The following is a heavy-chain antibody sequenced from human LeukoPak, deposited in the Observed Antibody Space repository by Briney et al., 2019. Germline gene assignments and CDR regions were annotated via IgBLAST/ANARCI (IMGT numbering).Heavy chain of an antibody. CDR1: GGSFSGYY. J-gene: IGHJ3*02. CDR2: INHSGST. CDR3: ARDTTYYYGSGSYGAFDI. V-gene: IGHV4-34*01. Sequence: SETLSLTCAVYGGSFSGYYWSWMRQPPWKGLEWIGEINHSGSTNYNPSLKSRVTISVDTSKNQFSLKLSSVTAADTAVYYCARDTTYYYGSGSYGAFDISGQGTMVAVSS. D-gene: IGHD3-10*01.